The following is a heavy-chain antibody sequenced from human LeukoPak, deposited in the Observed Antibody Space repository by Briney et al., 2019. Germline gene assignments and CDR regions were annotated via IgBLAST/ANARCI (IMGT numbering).Heavy chain of an antibody. Sequence: PSQTLSLTCTVSGGSISSGSYYWRWIRQPAGKGLEWIGRISTSGSTIYNPSLKSRVTISADTSKNQFSLTLSSVTAAVTAVYYCATDDYGDYNRAFDIWGQGTMVTVSS. V-gene: IGHV4-61*02. CDR3: ATDDYGDYNRAFDI. CDR2: ISTSGST. CDR1: GGSISSGSYY. J-gene: IGHJ3*02. D-gene: IGHD4-17*01.